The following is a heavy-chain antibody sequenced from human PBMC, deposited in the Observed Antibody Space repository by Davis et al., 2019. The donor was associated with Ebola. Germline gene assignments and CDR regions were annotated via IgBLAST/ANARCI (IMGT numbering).Heavy chain of an antibody. J-gene: IGHJ3*02. CDR1: GGTFSSYA. Sequence: SVKVSCKASGGTFSSYAISWVRQAPGQGLEWMGRIIPILGIANYAQKLQGRVTMTTDTSTSTAYMELRSLRSDDTAVYYCARAPDSFDIWGQGTMVTVSS. CDR2: IIPILGIA. V-gene: IGHV1-69*04. CDR3: ARAPDSFDI.